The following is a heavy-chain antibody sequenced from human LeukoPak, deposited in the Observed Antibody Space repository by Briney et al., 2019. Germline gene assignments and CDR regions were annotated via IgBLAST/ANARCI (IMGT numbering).Heavy chain of an antibody. CDR2: INPRGGST. J-gene: IGHJ6*03. Sequence: SVTVXXKASGYTFTSYYMHWVRQAPGQGLEWMGTINPRGGSTSYALKFQGRVTMTRDMSTSTVYMELSRLRSDDTAVYYCARDTAMVQDYMDVWGKGTTVTISS. CDR3: ARDTAMVQDYMDV. CDR1: GYTFTSYY. D-gene: IGHD5-18*01. V-gene: IGHV1-46*01.